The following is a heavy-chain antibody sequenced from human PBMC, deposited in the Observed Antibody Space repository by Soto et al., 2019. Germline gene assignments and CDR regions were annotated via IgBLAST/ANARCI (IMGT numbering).Heavy chain of an antibody. CDR1: GGSISSGGYS. Sequence: SETLSLTCAVSGGSISSGGYSWSWIRQPPGKGLEWIGYIYHSGSTYYNPSLKSRVTISVDRSKNQFSLKLSSVTAADTAVYYCARALGYCNNGVSLNWLDPWGPGTMLTVSS. D-gene: IGHD2-8*01. J-gene: IGHJ5*02. CDR2: IYHSGST. V-gene: IGHV4-30-2*01. CDR3: ARALGYCNNGVSLNWLDP.